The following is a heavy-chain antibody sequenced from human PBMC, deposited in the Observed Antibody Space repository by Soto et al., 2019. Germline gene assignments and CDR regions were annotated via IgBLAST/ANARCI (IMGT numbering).Heavy chain of an antibody. Sequence: EVQLLESGGGLVQPGGSLRLSCAASGFTFSSYAMSWVRQAPGKGLEWVSAISGSGGSTYYADSVKGRFTISRANSKNTLYLQINSLRAEDTAVYYCAKASGYDSTLLDFDYWGQGTLVTVSS. CDR1: GFTFSSYA. V-gene: IGHV3-23*01. D-gene: IGHD5-12*01. J-gene: IGHJ4*02. CDR3: AKASGYDSTLLDFDY. CDR2: ISGSGGST.